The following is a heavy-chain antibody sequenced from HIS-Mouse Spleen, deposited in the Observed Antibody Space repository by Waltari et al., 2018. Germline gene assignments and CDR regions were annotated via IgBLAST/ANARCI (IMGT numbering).Heavy chain of an antibody. J-gene: IGHJ4*02. Sequence: QVQLQESGPGLVKPSETLSLTCTVSGGSISSYYWSWIRQPPGKGLEWIGYIYYSGCTNYNPSLKSRVTISVDTSKNQFSLKLSSVTAADTAVYYCARGGLLAATYYFDYWGQGTLVTVSS. CDR2: IYYSGCT. V-gene: IGHV4-59*08. CDR1: GGSISSYY. CDR3: ARGGLLAATYYFDY. D-gene: IGHD2-15*01.